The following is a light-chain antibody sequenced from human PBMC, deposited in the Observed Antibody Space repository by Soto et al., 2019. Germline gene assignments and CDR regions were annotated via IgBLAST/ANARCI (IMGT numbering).Light chain of an antibody. CDR1: QGISSY. V-gene: IGKV1-9*01. J-gene: IGKJ4*01. CDR2: AAS. Sequence: DIQLTQSPSFLSASVGDRVTITCRASQGISSYLAWYQQKPGKAPKLLIYAASTLQSGVPSRFSGSGSETEFTLTISSLQPDDFATYYCQQSYSTPLTFGGGTKVDIK. CDR3: QQSYSTPLT.